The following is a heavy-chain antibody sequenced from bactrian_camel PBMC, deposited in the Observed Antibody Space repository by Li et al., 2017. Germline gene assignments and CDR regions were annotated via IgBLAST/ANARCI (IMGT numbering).Heavy chain of an antibody. CDR1: GFTFSSSD. V-gene: IGHV3S40*01. J-gene: IGHJ4*01. CDR2: INSGGGDT. D-gene: IGHD6*01. CDR3: AARWTPGNCGIGSESGYDY. Sequence: VQLVESGGGLVQPGGSLRLSCAASGFTFSSSDMSWVRQAPGKGLEWVSSINSGGGDTYYTDSVKGRFTISRDNAKNTLYLQMNSLKPEDNGMYYCAARWTPGNCGIGSESGYDYWGQGTQVTVS.